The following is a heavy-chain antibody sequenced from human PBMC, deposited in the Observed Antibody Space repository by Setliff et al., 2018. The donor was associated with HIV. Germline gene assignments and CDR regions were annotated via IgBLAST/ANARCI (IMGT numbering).Heavy chain of an antibody. V-gene: IGHV3-53*01. CDR2: IYSGGST. J-gene: IGHJ6*03. CDR1: GFTVSNNY. CDR3: ARGRGLGGPGAYMDV. D-gene: IGHD2-8*02. Sequence: GSLRLSCAASGFTVSNNYMKWVRQAPGKGLEWVSLIYSGGSTYYADSVKGRFTISRDNSKNTLYLQMNSQRAEDTAVYYCARGRGLGGPGAYMDVWGRGTTVTVSS.